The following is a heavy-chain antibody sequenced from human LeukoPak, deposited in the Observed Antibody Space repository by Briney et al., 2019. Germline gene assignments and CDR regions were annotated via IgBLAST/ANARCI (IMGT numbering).Heavy chain of an antibody. V-gene: IGHV3-23*01. CDR2: INPSGANT. J-gene: IGHJ4*02. CDR1: GFTFSNYV. D-gene: IGHD2-15*01. CDR3: AKNAVVVAATYYFDY. Sequence: GGSLRLSCAASGFTFSNYVMSWVRQAPGKGLEWISTINPSGANTYYAASVRGRLTISRDNSKDSLHLQMNGLRADDTAVYYCAKNAVVVAATYYFDYWGQGTLVTVSS.